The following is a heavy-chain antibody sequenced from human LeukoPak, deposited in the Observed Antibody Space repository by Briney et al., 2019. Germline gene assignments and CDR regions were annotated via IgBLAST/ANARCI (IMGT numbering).Heavy chain of an antibody. V-gene: IGHV1-18*01. J-gene: IGHJ3*02. CDR1: GYTFTSYG. CDR3: ARKTAYDILTGYYDAFDI. Sequence: EASVKVSCKASGYTFTSYGISWSRQAPGQGLECIVWISAYNGNTNYAQKLQGRVTMTTDTSTSTAYMELRSLRSDDTAVYYCARKTAYDILTGYYDAFDIWGQGTMVTVSS. CDR2: ISAYNGNT. D-gene: IGHD3-9*01.